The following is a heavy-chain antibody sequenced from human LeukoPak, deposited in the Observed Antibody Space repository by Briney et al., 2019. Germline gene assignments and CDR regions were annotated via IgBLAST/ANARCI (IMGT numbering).Heavy chain of an antibody. V-gene: IGHV3-33*01. CDR1: GFTFSSYG. CDR3: ARELDRELLLSYYFDY. J-gene: IGHJ4*02. D-gene: IGHD1-26*01. Sequence: PGGSLRLSCAASGFTFSSYGMHWVRQAPGKGLEWVAVIWYDGSNKYYADSVKGRFTISRDNSKNTLYLQMNSLRAEDTAVYYCARELDRELLLSYYFDYWGQGTLVTVSS. CDR2: IWYDGSNK.